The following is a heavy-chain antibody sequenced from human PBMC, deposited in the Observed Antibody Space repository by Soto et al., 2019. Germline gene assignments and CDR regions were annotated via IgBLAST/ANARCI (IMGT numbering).Heavy chain of an antibody. CDR1: GYTFTSYY. V-gene: IGHV1-46*01. Sequence: ASAKVSCKASGYTFTSYYMHWVRQAPGQGLEWMGIINPSGGSTSYAQKFQGRVTMTRDTSTSTVYMELSSLRSEDTAVYYCARCFTTVVAFDIWGQGTMVTVSS. CDR2: INPSGGST. D-gene: IGHD1-1*01. J-gene: IGHJ3*02. CDR3: ARCFTTVVAFDI.